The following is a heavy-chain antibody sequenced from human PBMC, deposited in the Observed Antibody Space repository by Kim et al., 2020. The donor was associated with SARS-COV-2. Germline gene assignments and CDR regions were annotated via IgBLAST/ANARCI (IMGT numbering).Heavy chain of an antibody. CDR3: ARDAGTGGRMDV. D-gene: IGHD1-7*01. Sequence: YAQRLQGRVTLTIDTSTSTAYMGLRGLRSDDTAVYYCARDAGTGGRMDVWGKGTTVTVSS. V-gene: IGHV1-18*01. J-gene: IGHJ6*01.